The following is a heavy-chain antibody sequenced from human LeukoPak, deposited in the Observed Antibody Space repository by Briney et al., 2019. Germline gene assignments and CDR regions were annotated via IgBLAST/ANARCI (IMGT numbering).Heavy chain of an antibody. D-gene: IGHD3-3*01. CDR2: IYYSGST. J-gene: IGHJ2*01. Sequence: LRLSCAASGFTFSSYAMSWVRQPPGKGLEWIGYIYYSGSTYYNPSLKSRVTISVDTSKNQFSLKLSSVTAADTAVYYCAREGWSGYYLGRYWYFDLWGRGTLVTVSS. CDR1: GFTFSSYA. CDR3: AREGWSGYYLGRYWYFDL. V-gene: IGHV4-30-4*08.